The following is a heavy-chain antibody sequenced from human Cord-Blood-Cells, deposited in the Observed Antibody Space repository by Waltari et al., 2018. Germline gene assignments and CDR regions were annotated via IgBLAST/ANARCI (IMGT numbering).Heavy chain of an antibody. CDR3: ARDGDDFWSGYYWFDP. CDR1: GYTLTSYG. D-gene: IGHD3-3*01. J-gene: IGHJ5*02. Sequence: QVQLVQSGSEVKKPGDSVKVSCKASGYTLTSYGISWVRQAPGQGLEWMGWISAYNGNTNYAQKLQGRVTMTTDTSTSTAYMELRSLRSDDTAVYYCARDGDDFWSGYYWFDPWGQGTLVTVSS. V-gene: IGHV1-18*01. CDR2: ISAYNGNT.